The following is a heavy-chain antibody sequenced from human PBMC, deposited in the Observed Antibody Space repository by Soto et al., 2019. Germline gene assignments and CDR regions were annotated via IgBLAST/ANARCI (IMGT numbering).Heavy chain of an antibody. CDR1: GFMFDSYA. D-gene: IGHD6-19*01. CDR2: ISPGGDRI. CDR3: TKSADSAGWGVDF. V-gene: IGHV3-48*02. Sequence: EVQLVESGGGLVQPGGSLRLSCVASGFMFDSYAMNWVRQAPGKGLEWVSYISPGGDRIYYAESLKGRITISRDNARNSLSLQMNIQGDEDTAVYYCTKSADSAGWGVDFWGQGTLVTVSS. J-gene: IGHJ4*02.